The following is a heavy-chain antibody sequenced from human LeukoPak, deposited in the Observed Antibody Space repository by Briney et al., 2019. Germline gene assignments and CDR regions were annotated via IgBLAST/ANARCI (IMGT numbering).Heavy chain of an antibody. J-gene: IGHJ5*02. V-gene: IGHV3-23*01. CDR1: GFTFSSYA. D-gene: IGHD6-13*01. Sequence: GGSLRLSCAASGFTFSSYAMSWVRQAPGKGLEWVSAISGSGGSTYYADSVKGRFTISRDNSKNTLYLQMNSLRAEDTAVYYCAKDRSPGYSSSWYGWFDPWGQGTLVSVSS. CDR3: AKDRSPGYSSSWYGWFDP. CDR2: ISGSGGST.